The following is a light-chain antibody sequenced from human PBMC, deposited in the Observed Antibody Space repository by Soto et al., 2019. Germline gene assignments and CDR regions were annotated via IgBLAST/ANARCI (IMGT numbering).Light chain of an antibody. CDR3: QQRHMWPIT. Sequence: EVVLTQFPVTLSVSLRERATLSCRASQSFRGLLAWYQQKPGQAPRLLIYDAYNRATGIPPRFSGSGSGTDFTLTISSLEPEDSAVYYCQQRHMWPITFGQGTRLEIK. V-gene: IGKV3-11*01. CDR2: DAY. CDR1: QSFRGL. J-gene: IGKJ5*01.